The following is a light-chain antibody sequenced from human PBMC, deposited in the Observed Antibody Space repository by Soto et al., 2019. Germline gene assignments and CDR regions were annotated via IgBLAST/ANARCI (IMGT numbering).Light chain of an antibody. CDR3: QQRSNFMYT. CDR1: QSVGSY. Sequence: EVVLTQSPATLSLSPGERATLSCRASQSVGSYLAWYQQRPDQAPRLLIYDASNRATGIPARFSGSGSETDFTLTISSLEPEDFAVYYCQQRSNFMYTFGQGTKLEIK. CDR2: DAS. J-gene: IGKJ2*01. V-gene: IGKV3-11*01.